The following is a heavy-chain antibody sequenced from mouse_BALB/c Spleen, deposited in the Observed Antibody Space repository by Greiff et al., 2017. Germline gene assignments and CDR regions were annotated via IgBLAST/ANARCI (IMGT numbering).Heavy chain of an antibody. CDR3: ARQEGSYGYDAMDY. CDR2: ISSGGSYT. Sequence: EVKLMESGGGLVKPGGSLKLSCAASGFTFSSYAMSWVRQTPEKRLEWVATISSGGSYTYYPDSVKGRFTISRDNAKNTLYLQMSSLRSEDTAMYYCARQEGSYGYDAMDYWGQGTSVTVSS. J-gene: IGHJ4*01. V-gene: IGHV5-9-3*01. CDR1: GFTFSSYA. D-gene: IGHD1-1*02.